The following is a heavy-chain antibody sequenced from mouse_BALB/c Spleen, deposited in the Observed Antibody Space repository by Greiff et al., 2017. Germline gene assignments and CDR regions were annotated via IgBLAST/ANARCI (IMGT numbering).Heavy chain of an antibody. CDR1: GFTFSSYA. V-gene: IGHV5-6-5*01. D-gene: IGHD2-3*01. Sequence: EVKLVESGGGLVKPGGSLKLSCAASGFTFSSYAMSWVRQTPEKRLEWVASISSGGSTYYPDSVKGRFTISRDNARNILYLQMSSLRSEDTAMYYCARGRDDGYYYWGQGTLVTVSA. CDR3: ARGRDDGYYY. CDR2: ISSGGST. J-gene: IGHJ3*01.